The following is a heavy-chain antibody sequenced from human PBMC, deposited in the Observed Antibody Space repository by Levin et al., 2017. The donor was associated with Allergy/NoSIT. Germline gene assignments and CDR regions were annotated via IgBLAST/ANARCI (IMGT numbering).Heavy chain of an antibody. CDR1: GFTFSSYD. D-gene: IGHD4-17*01. CDR3: AKRLGDYGDYMGGDFDS. J-gene: IGHJ4*02. CDR2: ISYDGSNK. Sequence: GESLKISCAASGFTFSSYDMHWVRQAPGKGLEWVALISYDGSNKYYVDSVKGRFTISRDNSKNTLYLQMNSLRAEDTAVYYCAKRLGDYGDYMGGDFDSWGQGTLVTVSS. V-gene: IGHV3-30*18.